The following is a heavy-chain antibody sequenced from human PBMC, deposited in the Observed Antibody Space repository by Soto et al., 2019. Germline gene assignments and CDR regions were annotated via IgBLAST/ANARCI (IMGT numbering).Heavy chain of an antibody. J-gene: IGHJ4*02. V-gene: IGHV3-49*04. Sequence: GGSLRLSCTASVFIFGDYGMSCVRQAPGKGLEYIGLIRNKGYGESTEYAASVKGRFTISRDDSKNIVYLQMNSLKAEDTGVYFCTRFIEARFDFWGQGTLVSVSS. CDR1: VFIFGDYG. CDR3: TRFIEARFDF. CDR2: IRNKGYGEST.